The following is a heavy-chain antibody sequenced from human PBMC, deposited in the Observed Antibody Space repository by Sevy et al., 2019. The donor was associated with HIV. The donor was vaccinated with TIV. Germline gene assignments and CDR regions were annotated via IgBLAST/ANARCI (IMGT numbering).Heavy chain of an antibody. CDR2: IYSDGTT. D-gene: IGHD6-6*01. Sequence: GGSLRLSCAASGFTVSRNFMSWIRQAPGKGLEWVSIIYSDGTTFYAGSVKGRFTISRGNSRNTLYLQMNTLRAEDTAVYYCVGADRPNQGDFWGQGTLVTVSS. V-gene: IGHV3-53*01. J-gene: IGHJ4*02. CDR3: VGADRPNQGDF. CDR1: GFTVSRNF.